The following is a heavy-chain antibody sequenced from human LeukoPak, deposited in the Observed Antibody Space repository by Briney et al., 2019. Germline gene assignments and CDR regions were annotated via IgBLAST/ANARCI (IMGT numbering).Heavy chain of an antibody. Sequence: PGGSLRLSCAASGFTFSTYGMHWVRQAPGKGLEWLTVVWSNGINKYYADSVEGRFTISRDNSKSALYLQMSSLRVEDTAVYYCVREHGHFDAFDIWGQGTMVTVSS. CDR3: VREHGHFDAFDI. J-gene: IGHJ3*02. V-gene: IGHV3-33*01. CDR1: GFTFSTYG. CDR2: VWSNGINK.